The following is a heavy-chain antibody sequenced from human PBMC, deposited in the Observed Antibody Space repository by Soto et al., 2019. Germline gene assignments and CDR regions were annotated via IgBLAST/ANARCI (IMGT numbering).Heavy chain of an antibody. CDR3: AREYYDILTGYYIDY. Sequence: SVKVSCKASGGTFSSYTISWVRQAPGQGLEWMGRIIPILGIANYAQKFQGRVTITADKSTSTAYMELSSLRSEDTAVYYCAREYYDILTGYYIDYWGRGTLVTVSS. D-gene: IGHD3-9*01. J-gene: IGHJ4*02. CDR1: GGTFSSYT. V-gene: IGHV1-69*04. CDR2: IIPILGIA.